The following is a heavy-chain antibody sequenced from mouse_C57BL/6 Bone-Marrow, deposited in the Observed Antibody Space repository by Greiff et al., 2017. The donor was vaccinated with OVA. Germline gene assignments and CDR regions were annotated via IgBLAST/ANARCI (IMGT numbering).Heavy chain of an antibody. D-gene: IGHD2-4*01. V-gene: IGHV5-15*01. CDR1: GFTFSDYG. CDR2: ISNLAYSI. J-gene: IGHJ3*01. CDR3: ARSDYGPAWFAY. Sequence: EVQRVESGGGLVQPGGSLKLSCAASGFTFSDYGMAWVRQAPRKGPGWVAFISNLAYSIYYADTVTGRFTISRENAKNTLYLEMSSLRSEDTAMYYCARSDYGPAWFAYWGQGTLVTVSA.